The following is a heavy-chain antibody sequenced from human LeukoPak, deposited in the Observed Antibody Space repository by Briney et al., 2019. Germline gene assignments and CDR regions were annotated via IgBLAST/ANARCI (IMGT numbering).Heavy chain of an antibody. CDR2: IYTSGST. D-gene: IGHD3-10*01. CDR3: ARGPPYGSRSDYFDY. CDR1: GGSISSYY. Sequence: SETLSLTCTVSGGSISSYYWNWIRQPAGKGLEWIGRIYTSGSTNYNPSLKSRVTMSVDTSKNQFSLKLSSVTAADTAVYYCARGPPYGSRSDYFDYWGQGTLVTVSS. V-gene: IGHV4-4*07. J-gene: IGHJ4*02.